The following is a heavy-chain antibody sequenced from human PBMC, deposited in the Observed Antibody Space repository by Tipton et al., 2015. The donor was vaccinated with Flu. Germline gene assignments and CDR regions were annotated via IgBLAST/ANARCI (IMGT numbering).Heavy chain of an antibody. CDR2: IKEDGIDK. CDR3: ARDRGRDWFDP. Sequence: SLRLSCAASGFTFSSYWMSWVRQAPGKGLEWVASIKEDGIDKYYVDSVKGRFTISRDNAKNSLYLQINSLRAEDTAVYSCARDRGRDWFDPWGQGTLVTVSS. CDR1: GFTFSSYW. V-gene: IGHV3-7*01. J-gene: IGHJ5*02. D-gene: IGHD5-24*01.